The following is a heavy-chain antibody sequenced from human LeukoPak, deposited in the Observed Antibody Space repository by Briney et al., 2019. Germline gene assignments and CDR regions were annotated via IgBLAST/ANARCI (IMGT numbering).Heavy chain of an antibody. Sequence: ASVKVSCKASGYTFTSYDINWVRQATGQGLEWMGWMNPNSGNTGYAQKFQGRVTMTRNTSISTAYMELSSLRSEDTAVYYCARGVSAAQPFDPWGQGTLVTVSS. CDR1: GYTFTSYD. J-gene: IGHJ5*02. D-gene: IGHD1-14*01. V-gene: IGHV1-8*01. CDR3: ARGVSAAQPFDP. CDR2: MNPNSGNT.